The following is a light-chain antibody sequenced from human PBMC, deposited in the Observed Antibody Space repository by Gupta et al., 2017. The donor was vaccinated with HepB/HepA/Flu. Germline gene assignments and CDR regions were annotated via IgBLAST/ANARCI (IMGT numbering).Light chain of an antibody. CDR1: NIGTES. CDR3: QVWDDISGHVV. CDR2: YHT. V-gene: IGLV3-21*04. Sequence: SFVLTQPPSVSVAPGKTASITCVGNNIGTESIHWYQQKAGQAPVLVIYYHTDRPSGIPARFSGSNSGNTATLTISRVEAGDEADYYCQVWDDISGHVVFGGGTKLAVL. J-gene: IGLJ2*01.